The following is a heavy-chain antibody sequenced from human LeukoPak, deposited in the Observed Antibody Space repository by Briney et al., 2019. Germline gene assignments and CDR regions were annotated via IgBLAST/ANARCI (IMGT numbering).Heavy chain of an antibody. CDR3: ARGYSSGFVLVDDAFDI. CDR2: IYYSGST. J-gene: IGHJ3*02. D-gene: IGHD3-22*01. CDR1: GGSVSSGSYY. V-gene: IGHV4-61*01. Sequence: SETLSLTCTVSGGSVSSGSYYWSGIRQPPGKGLEWIGYIYYSGSTNYNPSLKSRVTISVDTSKNQFSLKLSSVTAADTAVYYCARGYSSGFVLVDDAFDIWGQGTMVTVSS.